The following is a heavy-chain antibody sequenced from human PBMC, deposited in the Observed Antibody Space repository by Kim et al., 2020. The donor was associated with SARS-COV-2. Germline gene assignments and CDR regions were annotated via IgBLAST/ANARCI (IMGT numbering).Heavy chain of an antibody. Sequence: GGSLRLSCAASGFTFSSYSMNWVRQAPGKGLEWVSSISSSSSYIYYADSVKGRFTISRDNAKNSLYLQMNSLRAEDTAVYYCARDGTPNDLLWFGELLNRGANHYFDYWGQGTLVTVSS. J-gene: IGHJ4*02. V-gene: IGHV3-21*04. CDR2: ISSSSSYI. CDR1: GFTFSSYS. D-gene: IGHD3-10*01. CDR3: ARDGTPNDLLWFGELLNRGANHYFDY.